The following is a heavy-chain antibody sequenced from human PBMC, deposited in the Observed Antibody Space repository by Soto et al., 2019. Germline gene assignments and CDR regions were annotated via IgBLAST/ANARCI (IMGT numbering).Heavy chain of an antibody. J-gene: IGHJ6*03. Sequence: EVQLVESGGGLVQPGGSLRLSCAASGFTFSSYWMHWVRQAPGKGLVWVSRIYSDGSRTSYADSVKGRFTISRDNAKNTLYLQMDSLSPEDTAVYYCARGAGGYYYMDVWCKGTTVTVSS. CDR3: ARGAGGYYYMDV. CDR2: IYSDGSRT. CDR1: GFTFSSYW. D-gene: IGHD3-10*01. V-gene: IGHV3-74*01.